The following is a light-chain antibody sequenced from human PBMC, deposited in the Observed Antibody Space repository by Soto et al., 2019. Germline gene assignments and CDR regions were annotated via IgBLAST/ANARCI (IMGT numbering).Light chain of an antibody. Sequence: QAVVTQSPSVSGAPGQRVTISCTGSSSNIGAGYDVHWYQQLPGTAPKLLIYGNINRPSGVPDRFSGSKSGTSASLAITGLQAEDEADYYCQSYDSSLSGVVFGGGTKLTVL. CDR3: QSYDSSLSGVV. V-gene: IGLV1-40*01. J-gene: IGLJ2*01. CDR2: GNI. CDR1: SSNIGAGYD.